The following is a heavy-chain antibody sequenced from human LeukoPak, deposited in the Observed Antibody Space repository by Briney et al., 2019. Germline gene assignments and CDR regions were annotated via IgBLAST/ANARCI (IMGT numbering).Heavy chain of an antibody. CDR2: ISGSGGTT. CDR3: AKSPYFYNSGRYVDV. Sequence: GGSLRLSCVPSGFTFSSFAMTWVRQAPGKGLEWVSSISGSGGTTYYADSIKGRFTISRDSSKNMLYLQMNRLRAEDTAVYYCAKSPYFYNSGRYVDVWGKGTTVTVSS. V-gene: IGHV3-23*01. J-gene: IGHJ6*03. D-gene: IGHD3-10*01. CDR1: GFTFSSFA.